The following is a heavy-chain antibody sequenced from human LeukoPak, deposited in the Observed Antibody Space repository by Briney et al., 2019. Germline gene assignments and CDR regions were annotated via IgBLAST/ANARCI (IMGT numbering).Heavy chain of an antibody. Sequence: GGSLRLSCAASGFTFSSYGMHWVRQAPGKGLEWVSYISSSGSTIYYADSVKGRFTISRDNAKNSLYLQMNSLRAEDTAVYYCARDPHFSGWYMDYWGQGTLVTVSS. CDR3: ARDPHFSGWYMDY. J-gene: IGHJ4*02. D-gene: IGHD6-19*01. CDR1: GFTFSSYG. V-gene: IGHV3-48*04. CDR2: ISSSGSTI.